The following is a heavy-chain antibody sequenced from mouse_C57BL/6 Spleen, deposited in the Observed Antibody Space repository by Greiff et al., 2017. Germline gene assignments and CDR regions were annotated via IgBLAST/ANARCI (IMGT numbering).Heavy chain of an antibody. CDR3: ARSGYGYDEGGLDY. Sequence: VQLQESGAELVKPGASVKISCKASGYAFSSYWMNWVKQRPGKGLEGIGQIYPGDGDTNYNGKFKGKATLTADKSSSTAYMQLSSLTSEDSAVYFCARSGYGYDEGGLDYWGQGTTLTVSS. D-gene: IGHD2-2*01. J-gene: IGHJ2*01. V-gene: IGHV1-80*01. CDR1: GYAFSSYW. CDR2: IYPGDGDT.